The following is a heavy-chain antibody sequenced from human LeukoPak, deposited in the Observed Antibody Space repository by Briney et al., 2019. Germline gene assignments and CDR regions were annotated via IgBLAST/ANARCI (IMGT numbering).Heavy chain of an antibody. J-gene: IGHJ4*02. CDR2: IYSGGST. V-gene: IGHV3-53*01. CDR1: GFTVSSNY. Sequence: GGSLRLSCAASGFTVSSNYMSWVRQAPGKGLEWVSVIYSGGSTYYADSVKGRFTISRDNSKNTLYPQMNSLRAEDTAVYYCARDLPINSSSWGQGTLVTVSS. D-gene: IGHD6-13*01. CDR3: ARDLPINSSS.